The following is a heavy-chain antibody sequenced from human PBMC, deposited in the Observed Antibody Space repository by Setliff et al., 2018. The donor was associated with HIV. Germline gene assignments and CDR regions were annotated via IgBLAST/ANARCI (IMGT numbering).Heavy chain of an antibody. CDR1: GFTFSNYV. J-gene: IGHJ6*02. Sequence: PGGSLRLSCAASGFTFSNYVMSWVRQTPGKGLEWVSVISDGSITDYADSVKGRFTISRDNAKNTLYMQMNSLRAEDTAVYYCARPYTVWVYGMDLWGQGTTVTVSS. CDR3: ARPYTVWVYGMDL. D-gene: IGHD2-8*01. CDR2: ISDGSIT. V-gene: IGHV3-74*01.